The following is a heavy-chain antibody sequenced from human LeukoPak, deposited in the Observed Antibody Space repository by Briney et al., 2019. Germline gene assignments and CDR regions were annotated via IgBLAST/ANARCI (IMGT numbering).Heavy chain of an antibody. CDR2: IYYSGST. CDR3: PRNRGSSWYADDVFDI. Sequence: SETLSLTCTVSGGSISSYYWSWIRQPPGKGLEWIGYIYYSGSTNYNPSLKSRVTISVDTSKNQFSLKLSSVTAADTAVYYCPRNRGSSWYADDVFDIWAKGQWSPSLQ. V-gene: IGHV4-59*08. J-gene: IGHJ3*02. D-gene: IGHD6-13*01. CDR1: GGSISSYY.